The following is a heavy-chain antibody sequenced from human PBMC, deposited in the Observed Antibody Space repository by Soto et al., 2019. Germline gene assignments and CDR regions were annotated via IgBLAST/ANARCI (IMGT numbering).Heavy chain of an antibody. CDR2: INAGNGNT. D-gene: IGHD4-17*01. Sequence: EASVKVSCKASGYTFTSYAMHWVRQAPGQRLEWMGWINAGNGNTKYSQKFQGRVTITRDTSASTAYMELSSLRSEDTAVYYCARAYGDGGLYWFDPWGQGTLVTVSS. CDR1: GYTFTSYA. V-gene: IGHV1-3*01. J-gene: IGHJ5*02. CDR3: ARAYGDGGLYWFDP.